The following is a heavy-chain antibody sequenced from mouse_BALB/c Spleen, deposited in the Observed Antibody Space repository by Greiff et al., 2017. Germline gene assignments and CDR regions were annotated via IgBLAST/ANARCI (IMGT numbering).Heavy chain of an antibody. CDR1: GFTFSSYA. D-gene: IGHD1-1*01. CDR2: ISSGGST. Sequence: EVKLMESGGGLVKPGGSLKLSCAASGFTFSSYAMSWVRQTPEKRLEWVASISSGGSTYYPDSVKGRFTISRDNARNILYLQMSSLRSEDTAMYYCANGLSPFAYWGQGTLVTVSA. J-gene: IGHJ3*01. V-gene: IGHV5-6-5*01. CDR3: ANGLSPFAY.